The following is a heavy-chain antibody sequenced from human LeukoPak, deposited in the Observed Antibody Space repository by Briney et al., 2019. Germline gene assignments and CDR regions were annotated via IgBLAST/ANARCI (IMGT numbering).Heavy chain of an antibody. CDR1: GFTFSSYA. D-gene: IGHD6-13*01. CDR3: VGIAAAGPFDY. V-gene: IGHV3-23*01. J-gene: IGHJ4*02. Sequence: VGSLRLSCAASGFTFSSYAMSWVRQAPGKGLEWVSAISASGGSTYYADSVKGRFTISRDNSKNTLYLQMNSLRAEDTAVYYCVGIAAAGPFDYWGQGTLVTVSS. CDR2: ISASGGST.